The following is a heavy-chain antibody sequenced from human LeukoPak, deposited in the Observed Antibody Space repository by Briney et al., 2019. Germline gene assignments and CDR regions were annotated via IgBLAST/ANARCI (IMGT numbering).Heavy chain of an antibody. CDR2: INPNSGNT. D-gene: IGHD6-19*01. J-gene: IGHJ4*02. CDR3: ARVLGIAVAGTPFDY. CDR1: GYTFTSYD. V-gene: IGHV1-8*03. Sequence: ASVKLSCKASGYTFTSYDINWVRQATGQGLEWMGWINPNSGNTCYAQKFQGRVTITRNTSISTAYMELSSLRSEDTAVYYCARVLGIAVAGTPFDYWGQGTLFTVSS.